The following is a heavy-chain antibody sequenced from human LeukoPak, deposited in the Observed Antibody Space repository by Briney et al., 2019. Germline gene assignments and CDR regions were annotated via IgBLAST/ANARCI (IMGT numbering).Heavy chain of an antibody. Sequence: ASVKVSCKASGYTFTSYYMHWVRQAPGQGLEWMGITNPSGGSTSYAQKFQGRVTMTRDMSTSTVYMELSSLRSEDTAVYYCARGWELLTIDYWGQGTLVTVSS. J-gene: IGHJ4*02. D-gene: IGHD1-26*01. CDR2: TNPSGGST. CDR3: ARGWELLTIDY. CDR1: GYTFTSYY. V-gene: IGHV1-46*01.